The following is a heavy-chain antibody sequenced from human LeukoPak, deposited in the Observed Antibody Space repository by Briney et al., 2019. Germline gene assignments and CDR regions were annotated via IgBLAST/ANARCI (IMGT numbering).Heavy chain of an antibody. D-gene: IGHD3-22*01. J-gene: IGHJ4*02. Sequence: PGGSLRLSCAASGFTFSSYSMNWVRLAPGKGLEWVSSISSSSSYIYYADSVKGRFTISRDNAKNSLYLQMNSLRAEDTAVYYCARDSTYYYDSSGPLDYWGQGTLVTVSS. CDR1: GFTFSSYS. CDR2: ISSSSSYI. CDR3: ARDSTYYYDSSGPLDY. V-gene: IGHV3-21*01.